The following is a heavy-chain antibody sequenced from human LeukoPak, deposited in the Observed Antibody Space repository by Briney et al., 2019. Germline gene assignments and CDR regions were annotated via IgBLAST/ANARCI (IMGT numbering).Heavy chain of an antibody. Sequence: SETLSLTCTVSGGSISSYYWSWIRQPPGKGLEWIGYIYYSGSTNYNPSLKSRVTISVDTSKNQFSLKLSSVTAADTAVYYCARGWQQLAYFDYWGQGTLVTVSS. CDR2: IYYSGST. D-gene: IGHD6-13*01. V-gene: IGHV4-59*01. CDR1: GGSISSYY. CDR3: ARGWQQLAYFDY. J-gene: IGHJ4*02.